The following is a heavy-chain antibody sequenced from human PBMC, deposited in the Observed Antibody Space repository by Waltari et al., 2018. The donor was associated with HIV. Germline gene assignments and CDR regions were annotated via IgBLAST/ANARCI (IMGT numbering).Heavy chain of an antibody. Sequence: VKKPGASVKVSCTVSGYILSQLSIHWVRQAPGKGPEWMGGFDPEEGQTVFAQNFQGRVTLTEDPSANTAYMELSRLRSEDTAVYYCTTPWGVVRESSWFDPWGQGTLVIVSS. CDR2: FDPEEGQT. J-gene: IGHJ5*02. V-gene: IGHV1-24*01. D-gene: IGHD3-3*01. CDR3: TTPWGVVRESSWFDP. CDR1: GYILSQLS.